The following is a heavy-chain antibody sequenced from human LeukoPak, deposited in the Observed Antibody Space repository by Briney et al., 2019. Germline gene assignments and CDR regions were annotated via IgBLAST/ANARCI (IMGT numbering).Heavy chain of an antibody. D-gene: IGHD4-17*01. J-gene: IGHJ5*02. CDR1: GGSISSYY. CDR3: ARVADYGDYVGGDWIDP. Sequence: PSETLSLTCTVSGGSISSYYWSWIRQPAGKGLEWIGRIYSTGSANYNPSLKSRVTMSVDTSENQFSLQLSSVTAADTAVYYCARVADYGDYVGGDWIDPWGQGTLVTVSS. CDR2: IYSTGSA. V-gene: IGHV4-4*07.